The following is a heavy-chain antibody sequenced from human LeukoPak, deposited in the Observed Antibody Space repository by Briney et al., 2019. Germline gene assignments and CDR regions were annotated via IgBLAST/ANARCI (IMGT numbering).Heavy chain of an antibody. V-gene: IGHV4-59*01. Sequence: SETLSLTCTASGGSISSYYWSWIRQPPGKGLEWIGYIYYSGSTNYNPSLKSRVAKSVDTSKNQFSLKLSSVTAADTAVYYCARGAGRYPYLFDYWGQGILVTVSS. D-gene: IGHD1-26*01. CDR2: IYYSGST. J-gene: IGHJ4*02. CDR3: ARGAGRYPYLFDY. CDR1: GGSISSYY.